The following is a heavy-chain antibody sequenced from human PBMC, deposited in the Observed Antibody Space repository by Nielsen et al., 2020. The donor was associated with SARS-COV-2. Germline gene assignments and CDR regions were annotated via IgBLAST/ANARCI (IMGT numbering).Heavy chain of an antibody. V-gene: IGHV3-72*01. CDR1: GFTFSDHY. CDR3: ARGLREGVVGYFDY. CDR2: TRNKANSYTT. Sequence: GESLKISCAASGFTFSDHYMDWVRQAPGKGLEWVGRTRNKANSYTTEYAASVKGRFTISRDDSKNSLYLQMNSLKTEDTAVYYCARGLREGVVGYFDYWGQGTLVTVSS. J-gene: IGHJ4*02. D-gene: IGHD2-15*01.